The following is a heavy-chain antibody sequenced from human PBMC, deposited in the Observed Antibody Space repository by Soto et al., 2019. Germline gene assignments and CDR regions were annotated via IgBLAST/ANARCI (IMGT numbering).Heavy chain of an antibody. CDR3: ARDPYGDKRAVGYYYGMDV. J-gene: IGHJ6*02. Sequence: EVQLVESGGGLVKPGGSLRLSCAASGFTFSSYSMNWVRQAPGKGLEWVSSISSSSSYIYYADSVKGRFTISRDNAKNSLYLQMNSLRAEDTAVYYCARDPYGDKRAVGYYYGMDVWGQGTTVTVSS. V-gene: IGHV3-21*01. D-gene: IGHD4-17*01. CDR1: GFTFSSYS. CDR2: ISSSSSYI.